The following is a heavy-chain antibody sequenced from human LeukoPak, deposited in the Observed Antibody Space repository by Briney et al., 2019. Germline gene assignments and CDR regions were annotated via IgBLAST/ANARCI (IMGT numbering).Heavy chain of an antibody. Sequence: ASVKVSCKASRCTFTSYYVHWVRQAPGQGLEWMGIINPSGGSTSYAQKFQGRVTMTRDTSTSTVYMELSSLRSEDTAVYYCARNAGSYRQPQHRYNWFDPWGQGSLVTVSS. CDR2: INPSGGST. J-gene: IGHJ5*02. D-gene: IGHD3-10*01. CDR3: ARNAGSYRQPQHRYNWFDP. CDR1: RCTFTSYY. V-gene: IGHV1-46*01.